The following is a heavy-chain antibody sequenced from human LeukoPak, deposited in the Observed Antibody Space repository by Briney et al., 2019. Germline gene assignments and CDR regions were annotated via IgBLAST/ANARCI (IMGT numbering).Heavy chain of an antibody. CDR1: GYIFTNYG. Sequence: ASVKVSCKTSGYIFTNYGINWVRQAPGQGLEWMGWISPYNGDTKYAQKFQDRVTMSTDTSTSTTYMELRGLRADEPAGYYCTRATGGLSDYWGQGTLVTVSS. CDR2: ISPYNGDT. CDR3: TRATGGLSDY. V-gene: IGHV1-18*04. D-gene: IGHD7-27*01. J-gene: IGHJ4*02.